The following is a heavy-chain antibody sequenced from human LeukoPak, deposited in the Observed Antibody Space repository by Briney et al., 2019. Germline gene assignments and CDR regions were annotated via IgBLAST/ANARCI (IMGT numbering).Heavy chain of an antibody. Sequence: ASVKVSCKASGYTFTSYWIQWVRQAPGQGLEWMGLINPDGGSTAYAHRFQGRVTMTEDTSTDTAYMELSSLRSEDTAVYYCAHYVWVEPYYFDYWGQGTLVTVSS. J-gene: IGHJ4*02. CDR2: INPDGGST. D-gene: IGHD3-16*01. V-gene: IGHV1-46*03. CDR3: AHYVWVEPYYFDY. CDR1: GYTFTSYW.